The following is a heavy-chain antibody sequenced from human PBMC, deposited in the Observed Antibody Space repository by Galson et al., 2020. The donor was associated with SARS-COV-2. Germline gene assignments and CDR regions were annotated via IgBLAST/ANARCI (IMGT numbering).Heavy chain of an antibody. J-gene: IGHJ3*02. CDR1: GGSISSTSYY. CDR3: ARICSGGSCYSDNAFDI. CDR2: IYNSGPVYYSGST. D-gene: IGHD2-15*01. Sequence: SETLSLTCTVSGGSISSTSYYWGWIRQPPGKGLEWIGSIYNSGPVYYSGSTYYNPSLKSRVTISVDTSKNQFSLKLTSVTAADTAVYYCARICSGGSCYSDNAFDIWGQGTMVTVSS. V-gene: IGHV4-39*01.